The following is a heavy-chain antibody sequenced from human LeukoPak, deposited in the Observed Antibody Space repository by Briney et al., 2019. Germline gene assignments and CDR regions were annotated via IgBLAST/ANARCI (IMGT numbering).Heavy chain of an antibody. V-gene: IGHV3-23*01. CDR1: GFTFNSHA. J-gene: IGHJ4*02. CDR3: AKDRHIVVVTAMDY. CDR2: ISGSGGST. Sequence: GGSLRLSCAASGFTFNSHAMNWVRQAPGKGLEWVSGISGSGGSTYYADSVKGRFTISRDNSKNTLYLQMNSLRAEDTAVYYCAKDRHIVVVTAMDYWGQGTLVTVSP. D-gene: IGHD2-21*02.